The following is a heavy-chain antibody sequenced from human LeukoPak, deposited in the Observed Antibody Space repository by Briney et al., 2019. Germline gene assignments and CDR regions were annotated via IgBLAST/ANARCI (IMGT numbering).Heavy chain of an antibody. Sequence: ASVKVSCKASGYTFSDYYMDSVRPAPGQGLEWMGWINPKSGNTKYAQKFQGRVAMTRDTSISTVHLDLTSLTSDDPAVYFFSGGGSSGSGKAIDYWGQGSLVTVSS. D-gene: IGHD4-23*01. CDR2: INPKSGNT. J-gene: IGHJ4*02. V-gene: IGHV1-2*02. CDR1: GYTFSDYY. CDR3: SGGGSSGSGKAIDY.